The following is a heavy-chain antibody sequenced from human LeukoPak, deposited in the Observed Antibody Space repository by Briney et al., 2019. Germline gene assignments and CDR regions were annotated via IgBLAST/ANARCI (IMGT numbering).Heavy chain of an antibody. J-gene: IGHJ5*02. CDR2: IIPIFGTA. V-gene: IGHV1-69*01. D-gene: IGHD3-3*01. CDR1: GGTFSSYA. Sequence: SVKVSCKASGGTFSSYAISWVRQAPGQGLEWMGGIIPIFGTANYTQTFQGRVTIPADESTSTAYMELSSLRAEDTAVYYCARDLYYDFWSGEDWFDPWGQGTLVTVSS. CDR3: ARDLYYDFWSGEDWFDP.